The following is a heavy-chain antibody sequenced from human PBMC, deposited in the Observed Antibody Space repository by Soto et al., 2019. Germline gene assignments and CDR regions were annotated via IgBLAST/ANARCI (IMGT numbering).Heavy chain of an antibody. V-gene: IGHV3-72*01. CDR2: SRNIDHRYST. CDR1: GFTFSDHY. CDR3: LSGYRSFHV. Sequence: QLVESGGDLVQPEGSLRLSCAVSGFTFSDHYMDWVRQAPGKGLEWVARSRNIDHRYSTEYGGSVKGRSTISRDDSKSSLYLEMNSLRTEDTAIFYCLSGYRSFHVWGRVIMVTVSS. J-gene: IGHJ3*01. D-gene: IGHD5-18*01.